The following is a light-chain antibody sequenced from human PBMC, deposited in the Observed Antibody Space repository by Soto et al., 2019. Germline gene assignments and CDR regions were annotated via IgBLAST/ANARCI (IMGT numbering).Light chain of an antibody. V-gene: IGKV3-11*01. CDR2: DAS. CDR3: QQRSNWPPSIT. Sequence: EIVMTQSPSTLSVSPGDRATLSCRASQSVSSNLAWYRQIPGQAPRLLIYDASNRATGIPDRFSGGGSGTDFTLTISSLEPEDFAVYYCQQRSNWPPSITFGQGTRLEI. J-gene: IGKJ5*01. CDR1: QSVSSN.